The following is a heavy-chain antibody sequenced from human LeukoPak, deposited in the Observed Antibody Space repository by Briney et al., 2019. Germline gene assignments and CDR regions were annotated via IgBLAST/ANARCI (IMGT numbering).Heavy chain of an antibody. CDR3: ARGCTSRGVIIRRHWFDP. CDR1: GGSISSGDYY. V-gene: IGHV4-30-4*01. J-gene: IGHJ5*02. D-gene: IGHD3-10*01. Sequence: SQTLSLTCTVSGGSISSGDYYWSWIRQPPGKGLEWIGYIYYSGSTYYNPSLKSRVTISVDTSKNQFSLKLSSVTAADTAVYYCARGCTSRGVIIRRHWFDPWGQGTLVNVSS. CDR2: IYYSGST.